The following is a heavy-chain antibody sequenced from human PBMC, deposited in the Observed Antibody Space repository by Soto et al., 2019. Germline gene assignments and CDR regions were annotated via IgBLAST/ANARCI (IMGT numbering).Heavy chain of an antibody. Sequence: QVQLVESGGGVVQPGRSLRLSCAASGFTFSSYAMHWVRQAPGKGLEWVAVISYDGSNKYYADSVKGRFTISRDNSKNTLYLQRNSLRAEDTAVYYCARLLVWLGYAFDIWGQGTMVTVSS. CDR1: GFTFSSYA. J-gene: IGHJ3*02. V-gene: IGHV3-30-3*01. CDR2: ISYDGSNK. D-gene: IGHD3-10*01. CDR3: ARLLVWLGYAFDI.